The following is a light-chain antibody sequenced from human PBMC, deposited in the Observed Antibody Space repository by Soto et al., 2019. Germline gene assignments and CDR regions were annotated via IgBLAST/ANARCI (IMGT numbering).Light chain of an antibody. Sequence: QSVLTQPASVSGSPGQSITISCTGTSSDIGSYNLVSWYQQYPGKAPKLMIYEGSKRPSGVSNRFSGSKSGNTASLTISGLQAEDEADYYCCSYAGSTTGVFGGGTKVTVL. V-gene: IGLV2-23*01. CDR1: SSDIGSYNL. CDR2: EGS. J-gene: IGLJ2*01. CDR3: CSYAGSTTGV.